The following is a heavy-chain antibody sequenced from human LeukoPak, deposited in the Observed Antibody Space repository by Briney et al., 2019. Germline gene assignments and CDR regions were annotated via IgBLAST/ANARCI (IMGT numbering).Heavy chain of an antibody. CDR3: ARAPTVTGPYYFDY. Sequence: GGSLRLSCAASGFTFDDYGMSWVRQAPGKGLEWVSGINWNGGSTGYGDSVKGRFTISRDNAKKSLYLQMNSLRAEDTALYYCARAPTVTGPYYFDYWGQGTLVTVSS. CDR2: INWNGGST. D-gene: IGHD4-11*01. V-gene: IGHV3-20*04. CDR1: GFTFDDYG. J-gene: IGHJ4*02.